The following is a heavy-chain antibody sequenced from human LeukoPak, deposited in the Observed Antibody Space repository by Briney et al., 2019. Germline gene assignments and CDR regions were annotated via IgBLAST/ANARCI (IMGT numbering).Heavy chain of an antibody. CDR1: GFTFSSYW. CDR3: ARMTYYYDSSGYPREGYFDY. J-gene: IGHJ4*02. Sequence: GGSLRLSCAASGFTFSSYWMSWVRQAPGKGLEWVANIRQDGSEKYYVDSVKGRFTISRDNAKNSLYLQMNSLRAEDTAVCYCARMTYYYDSSGYPREGYFDYWGQGTLVTVSS. V-gene: IGHV3-7*01. D-gene: IGHD3-22*01. CDR2: IRQDGSEK.